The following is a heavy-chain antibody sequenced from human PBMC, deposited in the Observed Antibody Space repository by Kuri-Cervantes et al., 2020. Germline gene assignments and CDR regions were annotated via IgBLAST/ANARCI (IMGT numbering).Heavy chain of an antibody. CDR1: GGSVSGSNYH. CDR3: ASVFGESHFDY. Sequence: GSLRLSCTVSGGSVSGSNYHWGWIRQPPGKGLEWIGSIYYSGSTYYNPSLKSRVTISVDTSKNQFSLKLSSVTAADTAVCYCASVFGESHFDYWGQGTLVTVSS. J-gene: IGHJ4*02. D-gene: IGHD3-10*02. CDR2: IYYSGST. V-gene: IGHV4-39*07.